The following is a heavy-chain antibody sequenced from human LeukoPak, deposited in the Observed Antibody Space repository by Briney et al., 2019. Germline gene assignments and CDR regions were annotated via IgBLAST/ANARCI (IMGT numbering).Heavy chain of an antibody. CDR2: ISADSATT. Sequence: PGGSLRLSCAASGFNFGSYSMTWVRQAPGKGLEWVSVISADSATTFYADSVKGRFTISRDNSKNTLYLEMNSLRGEDTAVYYCATFPPTIRFDPWGQGTLVTVSS. CDR1: GFNFGSYS. J-gene: IGHJ5*02. D-gene: IGHD3-3*01. V-gene: IGHV3-23*01. CDR3: ATFPPTIRFDP.